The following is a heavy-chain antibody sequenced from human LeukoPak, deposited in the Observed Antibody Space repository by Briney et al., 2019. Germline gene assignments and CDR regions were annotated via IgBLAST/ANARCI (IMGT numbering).Heavy chain of an antibody. Sequence: ASVKVSCKASGYTFTSYDINWVRQATGQGLEWMGWMNPNSGNTGYAQKFQGIVTITRNTSISTAYMELSSLRSEDTAVYYCARGCHFLPFNYYYYYYMDVWGKGTTVTVSS. J-gene: IGHJ6*03. CDR3: ARGCHFLPFNYYYYYYMDV. D-gene: IGHD2/OR15-2a*01. CDR1: GYTFTSYD. V-gene: IGHV1-8*01. CDR2: MNPNSGNT.